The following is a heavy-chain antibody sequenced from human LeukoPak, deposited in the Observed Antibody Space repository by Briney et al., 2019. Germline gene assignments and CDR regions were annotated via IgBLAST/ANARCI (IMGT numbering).Heavy chain of an antibody. V-gene: IGHV3-23*01. D-gene: IGHD2-15*01. J-gene: IGHJ4*02. CDR1: GFTFSSYA. Sequence: GRSLRLSCVASGFTFSSYAMSWVRQAPGKGLEXXXXISGSGGSTYYADSVKGRFTISRDNSKNTLYLQMNSLRAEDTAVYYCAKVTVSGQTFYYFDYWGQGTLVTVSS. CDR2: ISGSGGST. CDR3: AKVTVSGQTFYYFDY.